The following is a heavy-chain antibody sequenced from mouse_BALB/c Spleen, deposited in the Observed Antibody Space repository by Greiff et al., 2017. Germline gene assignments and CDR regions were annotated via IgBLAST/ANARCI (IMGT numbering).Heavy chain of an antibody. CDR3: ARKDYGSSEYFDV. D-gene: IGHD1-1*01. CDR2: ISSGSSTI. Sequence: EVQVVESGGGLVQPGGSRKLSCAASGFTFSSFGMHWVRQAPEKGLEWVAYISSGSSTIYYADTVKGRFTISRDNPQNTLFLQMTSLRSEDTAMYYCARKDYGSSEYFDVWGAGTTVTVAS. V-gene: IGHV5-17*02. CDR1: GFTFSSFG. J-gene: IGHJ1*01.